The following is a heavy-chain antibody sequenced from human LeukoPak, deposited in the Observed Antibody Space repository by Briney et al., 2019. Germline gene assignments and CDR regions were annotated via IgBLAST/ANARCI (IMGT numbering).Heavy chain of an antibody. Sequence: GGSLRLSCAASGFTFSSYAMSWVRQAPGKGLEWVSAISGSGGSKYYADSVKGRFTISRDNSKNTLYLQMNSLRGEDTAVYYCACQWVAPPFYYYYGMDVWGQGTTVTVSS. D-gene: IGHD6-19*01. CDR2: ISGSGGSK. CDR3: ACQWVAPPFYYYYGMDV. V-gene: IGHV3-23*01. CDR1: GFTFSSYA. J-gene: IGHJ6*02.